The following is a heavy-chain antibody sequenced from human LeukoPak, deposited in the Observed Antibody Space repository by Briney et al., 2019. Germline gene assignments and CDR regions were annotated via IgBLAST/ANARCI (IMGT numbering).Heavy chain of an antibody. CDR3: ARERFRITIFGVVPDAFDI. CDR1: GFTFSSYS. D-gene: IGHD3-3*01. J-gene: IGHJ3*02. Sequence: GGSLRLSCAASGFTFSSYSMTWVRQAPGKGLGWVSYISSSSSTIYYADSVKGRFTISRDNAKNSLYLQMNSLRDEDTAVYYCARERFRITIFGVVPDAFDIWGQGTMVTVSS. CDR2: ISSSSSTI. V-gene: IGHV3-48*02.